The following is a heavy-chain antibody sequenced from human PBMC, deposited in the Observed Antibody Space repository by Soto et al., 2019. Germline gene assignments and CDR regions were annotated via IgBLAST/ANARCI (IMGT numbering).Heavy chain of an antibody. CDR3: ARGDIGSGSYYSAFDI. J-gene: IGHJ3*02. V-gene: IGHV1-2*04. CDR2: INPNSGGT. D-gene: IGHD1-26*01. CDR1: GHTFTGYY. Sequence: ASVKVSCKASGHTFTGYYMHWVRQAPGQGLEWMGWINPNSGGTNYAQKFQGWVTMPRDTSISTAYMELSRLRSDDTAVYYCARGDIGSGSYYSAFDIWGQGTMVTVSS.